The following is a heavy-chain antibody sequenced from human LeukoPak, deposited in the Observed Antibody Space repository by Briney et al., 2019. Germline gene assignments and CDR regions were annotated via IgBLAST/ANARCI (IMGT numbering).Heavy chain of an antibody. Sequence: SVKVSCKASGGTFNIYAITRVRQAPGQGLEWMGGIIPLFGTAKYAQKVQGRVSITADKSTSTAYMELSSLRSEDTAVYYCARAGHNADDAMLHLRDWGQGTLVTVSS. CDR2: IIPLFGTA. CDR3: ARAGHNADDAMLHLRD. J-gene: IGHJ4*02. CDR1: GGTFNIYA. V-gene: IGHV1-69*06. D-gene: IGHD2-15*01.